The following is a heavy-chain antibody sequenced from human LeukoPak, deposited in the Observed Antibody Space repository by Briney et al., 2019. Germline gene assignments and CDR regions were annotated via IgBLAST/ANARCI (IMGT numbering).Heavy chain of an antibody. CDR3: ARDTGGIYSGFDAFDI. Sequence: GASVKVSCKASGYTFTGYYMHWVRQAPGQGLEWMGWINPNSGGTNYAQKFQGRVTMTRDTSNSTAYMELSRLRSDDTAVYYCARDTGGIYSGFDAFDIWGQGTMVTVSS. D-gene: IGHD5-12*01. V-gene: IGHV1-2*02. CDR2: INPNSGGT. J-gene: IGHJ3*02. CDR1: GYTFTGYY.